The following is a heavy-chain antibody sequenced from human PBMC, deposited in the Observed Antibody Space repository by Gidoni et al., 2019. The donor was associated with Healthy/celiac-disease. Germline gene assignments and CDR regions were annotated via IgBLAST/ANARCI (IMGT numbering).Heavy chain of an antibody. J-gene: IGHJ4*02. CDR3: AKGRYNFGSSWYWFDY. D-gene: IGHD6-13*01. CDR1: GFTFSSYA. V-gene: IGHV3-23*01. CDR2: ISGSGGST. Sequence: EVQLLESGGGLVQPGGSLRLSCAASGFTFSSYAMSWVRQAPGKGLEWVSAISGSGGSTYYADSVKGRFTISRDNSKNTLYLQMNSLRAEDTAVYYCAKGRYNFGSSWYWFDYWGQGTLVTVSS.